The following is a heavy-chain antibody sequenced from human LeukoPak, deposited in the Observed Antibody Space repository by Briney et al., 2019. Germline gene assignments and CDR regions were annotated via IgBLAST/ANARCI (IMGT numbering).Heavy chain of an antibody. CDR3: ARALTTVTQYYFDS. CDR2: IYHSGST. Sequence: SETLSLTCAVSGGSISRSNWWSWVRQPPGKGLEWIGEIYHSGSTNYNPSLKSRVNISVDKSKNQFSLKLSSVTAADTAVYYCARALTTVTQYYFDSWAQGTLVTVSS. V-gene: IGHV4-4*02. CDR1: GGSISRSNW. J-gene: IGHJ4*02. D-gene: IGHD4-17*01.